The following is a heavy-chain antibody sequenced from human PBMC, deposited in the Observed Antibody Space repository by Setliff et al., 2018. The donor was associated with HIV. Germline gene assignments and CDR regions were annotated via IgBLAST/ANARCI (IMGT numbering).Heavy chain of an antibody. Sequence: PSETLSLTCAVYGGSLSDSYYNWIRQPPGKGLEWIGQISHSGTTSYNSSLKSRVAMSVDMSKNLFSLTLNSLTAADTAVYYCARHQRLPGLQPPYWYFDLWGRGTLVTVS. V-gene: IGHV4-34*01. CDR2: ISHSGTT. D-gene: IGHD6-25*01. J-gene: IGHJ2*01. CDR3: ARHQRLPGLQPPYWYFDL. CDR1: GGSLSDSY.